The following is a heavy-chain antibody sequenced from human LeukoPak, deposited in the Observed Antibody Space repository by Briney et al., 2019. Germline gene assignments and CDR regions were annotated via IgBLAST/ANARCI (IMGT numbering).Heavy chain of an antibody. CDR2: IYYSGST. CDR3: AGSYSSSWYGRAEYFQH. J-gene: IGHJ1*01. D-gene: IGHD6-13*01. Sequence: PSETLSLTCTVSGGSISSYYWSWIRQPPGKGLERIGYIYYSGSTNYNPSLKSRVTISVDTSKNQFSLKLSSVTAADTAVYYCAGSYSSSWYGRAEYFQHWGQGTLVTVSS. V-gene: IGHV4-59*08. CDR1: GGSISSYY.